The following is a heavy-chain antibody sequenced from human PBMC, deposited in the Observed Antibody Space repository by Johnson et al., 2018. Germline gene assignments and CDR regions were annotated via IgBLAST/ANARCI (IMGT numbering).Heavy chain of an antibody. CDR3: AKEGWFGGNYYYYYMDV. Sequence: QLVESGGGLVQPGRSLRLSCAASGFTFEDYAMHWVRQAPGKGLEWVSGISWNGGTIGYADSVKGRFTISRDNAKNSLYLQMNSLRAEDTALYYCAKEGWFGGNYYYYYMDVWGKGTTVTVSS. J-gene: IGHJ6*03. CDR1: GFTFEDYA. D-gene: IGHD3-10*01. CDR2: ISWNGGTI. V-gene: IGHV3-9*01.